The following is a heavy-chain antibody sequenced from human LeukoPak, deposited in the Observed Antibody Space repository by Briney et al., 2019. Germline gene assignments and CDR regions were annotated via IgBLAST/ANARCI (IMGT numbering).Heavy chain of an antibody. V-gene: IGHV3-30*04. CDR1: GFTFSSYA. Sequence: PGRSLRLSCAASGFTFSSYAMHWVRQAPGKGLEWVAVISYDGSNKYYADSVKGRFTISRDNSKNTLYLQMNSLRAEDTAVYYCASLLLRFGDSLEDYWGQGTTVTVSS. J-gene: IGHJ4*03. CDR3: ASLLLRFGDSLEDY. D-gene: IGHD3-10*01. CDR2: ISYDGSNK.